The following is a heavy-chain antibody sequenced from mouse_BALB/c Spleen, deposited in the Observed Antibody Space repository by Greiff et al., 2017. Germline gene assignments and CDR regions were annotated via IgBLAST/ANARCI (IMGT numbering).Heavy chain of an antibody. CDR3: AREGYGNFPDY. D-gene: IGHD2-10*02. Sequence: QVQLKQSGAELARPGASVKLSCKASGYTFTSYWMQWVKQRPGQGLEWIGAIYPGDGDTRYTQKFKGKATLTADKSSSTAYMQLSSLASEDSAVYYCAREGYGNFPDYWGQGTTLTVSS. J-gene: IGHJ2*01. CDR2: IYPGDGDT. V-gene: IGHV1-87*01. CDR1: GYTFTSYW.